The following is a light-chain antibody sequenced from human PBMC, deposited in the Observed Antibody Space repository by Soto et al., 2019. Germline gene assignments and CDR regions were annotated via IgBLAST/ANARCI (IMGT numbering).Light chain of an antibody. Sequence: EIVLTQSPGTLSFSPGERATLSCRASQTLTNTYLAWYQQKPGQAPRLLIFDASTRATGIPDRFSGSGSGTYFTRTISRLEPEDFAVYCCQLYGVAPKTFGQGTNVEVK. J-gene: IGKJ1*01. V-gene: IGKV3-20*01. CDR2: DAS. CDR3: QLYGVAPKT. CDR1: QTLTNTY.